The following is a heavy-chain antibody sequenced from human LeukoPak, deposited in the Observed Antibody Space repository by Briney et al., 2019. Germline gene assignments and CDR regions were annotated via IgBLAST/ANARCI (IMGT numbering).Heavy chain of an antibody. Sequence: GGSLRLSCAASGFTFSSYEMNWVRQAPGKGLEWVSYISSSGSTIYYADSVKGRFTISRDNSKNMVYLQMNSLRVEDTAVYYCARVKVGTTYWFDPWGQGTLVTVSS. CDR1: GFTFSSYE. D-gene: IGHD1-26*01. CDR2: ISSSGSTI. J-gene: IGHJ5*02. V-gene: IGHV3-48*03. CDR3: ARVKVGTTYWFDP.